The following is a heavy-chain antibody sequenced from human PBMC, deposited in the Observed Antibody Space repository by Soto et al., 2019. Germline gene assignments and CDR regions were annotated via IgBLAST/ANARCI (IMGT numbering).Heavy chain of an antibody. J-gene: IGHJ5*01. CDR1: GFNVNNHD. D-gene: IGHD3-10*01. Sequence: QLLESGGGFMQPGESLRLSCLASGFNVNNHDLSWVRQAPGKGLEWVSSVRGSGGSTFYADSVKGRSTISRDNSEYKVFLELYNVPVDDTAVYYCTNGSWFDPWGPGSHVTVSS. V-gene: IGHV3-23*01. CDR2: VRGSGGST. CDR3: TNGSWFDP.